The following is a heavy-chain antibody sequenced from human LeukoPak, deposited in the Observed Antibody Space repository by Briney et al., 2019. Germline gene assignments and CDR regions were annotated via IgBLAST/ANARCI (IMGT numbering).Heavy chain of an antibody. J-gene: IGHJ4*02. Sequence: GGSLRLSCAASGFTFSSYWMSWVRQATGKGPEWVANIKQDGNEKYYVDSVKGRFTISRDNTENSLYLVMNSLRAEDTAVYYCARDKIEGPTNFDRWGQGTLVTVSS. CDR2: IKQDGNEK. CDR3: ARDKIEGPTNFDR. CDR1: GFTFSSYW. V-gene: IGHV3-7*03. D-gene: IGHD2-2*01.